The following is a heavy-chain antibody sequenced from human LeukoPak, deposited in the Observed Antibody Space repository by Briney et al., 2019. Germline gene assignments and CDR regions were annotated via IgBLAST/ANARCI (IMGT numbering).Heavy chain of an antibody. CDR1: GGSISSYY. D-gene: IGHD5-18*01. CDR2: IYYSGST. Sequence: SETLSLTCTASGGSISSYYWSWIRQPPGKGLEWIGHIYYSGSTNYNPSLKSRVTISIDTSKNQFSLRLSSVTAADTAVYYCARGAAGYSYGWGQGTLVTVSS. J-gene: IGHJ4*02. V-gene: IGHV4-59*01. CDR3: ARGAAGYSYG.